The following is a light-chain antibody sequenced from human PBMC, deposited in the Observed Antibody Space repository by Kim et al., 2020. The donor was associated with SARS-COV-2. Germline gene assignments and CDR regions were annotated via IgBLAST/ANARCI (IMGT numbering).Light chain of an antibody. CDR3: QQYDNLLLT. CDR2: DAS. J-gene: IGKJ4*01. V-gene: IGKV1-33*01. CDR1: QGISNY. Sequence: DIQMTQSPSSLSASVGDRVTITCQASQGISNYLNWYQQKPGKAPKLLIYDASNLETGVPSRFSGSGSGTDFTFTISSLQPEDIATYYCQQYDNLLLTFGGGTKVEI.